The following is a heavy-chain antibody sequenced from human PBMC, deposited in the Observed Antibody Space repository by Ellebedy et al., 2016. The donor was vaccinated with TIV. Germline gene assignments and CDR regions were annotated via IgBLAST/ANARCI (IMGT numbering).Heavy chain of an antibody. CDR2: ISYSGRT. J-gene: IGHJ4*02. V-gene: IGHV4-39*01. Sequence: MPSETLSLTCTVSGDSISSSTYSWGWIRQPPGKGLEWIGTISYSGRTYHNPSLKSRVTISVDTSKKQFSLILTSVTAADTAVYYCARHAGNAEYAFDFWGQGSPVTVSS. D-gene: IGHD2-2*01. CDR1: GDSISSSTYS. CDR3: ARHAGNAEYAFDF.